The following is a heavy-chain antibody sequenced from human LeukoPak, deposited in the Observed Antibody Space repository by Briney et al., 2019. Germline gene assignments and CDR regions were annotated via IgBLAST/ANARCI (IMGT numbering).Heavy chain of an antibody. CDR2: IYYSGST. Sequence: PSEPLSLTSTVSGGSISSHYWSWIRQPPGKGLEWIGYIYYSGSTNYNPSLKSRVTISVDTSKNQFSLKLSSVTAADMAVYYCARGTRQFLYDSSGYYLDYWGQGTLVTVSS. CDR3: ARGTRQFLYDSSGYYLDY. V-gene: IGHV4-59*11. CDR1: GGSISSHY. J-gene: IGHJ4*02. D-gene: IGHD3-22*01.